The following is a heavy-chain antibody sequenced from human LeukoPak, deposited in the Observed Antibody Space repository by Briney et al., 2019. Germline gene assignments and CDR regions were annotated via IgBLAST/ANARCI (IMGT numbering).Heavy chain of an antibody. J-gene: IGHJ3*02. CDR1: GGSISSYY. Sequence: PSETLSLTCTVSGGSISSYYWSWIRQPPGKGLEWIGYIYYSGSTNYNPSLKSRVTISVDTSKNQFSLKLSSVTAADTAVYYCARLDYDYVWGSYRPNAFDIWGQGTMVTVSS. CDR3: ARLDYDYVWGSYRPNAFDI. CDR2: IYYSGST. D-gene: IGHD3-16*02. V-gene: IGHV4-59*08.